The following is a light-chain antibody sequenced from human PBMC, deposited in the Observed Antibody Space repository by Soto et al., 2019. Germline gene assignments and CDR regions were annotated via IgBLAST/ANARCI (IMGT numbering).Light chain of an antibody. Sequence: EIVLTQSPGTLSLSPGERATLSCRASQSISSNYLAWYQQKPGQAPRLLIYGASSRATGIPDRFSGSGSGTDFTLTISRLEPEDFATYYCQQYNSSPWTFGQGTKVDIK. CDR2: GAS. J-gene: IGKJ1*01. CDR3: QQYNSSPWT. CDR1: QSISSNY. V-gene: IGKV3-20*01.